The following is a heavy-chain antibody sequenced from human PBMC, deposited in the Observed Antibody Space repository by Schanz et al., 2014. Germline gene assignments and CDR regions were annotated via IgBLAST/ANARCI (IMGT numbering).Heavy chain of an antibody. CDR2: INTTNGNA. CDR3: ARDLPYCDGGKCYSDGFDI. J-gene: IGHJ3*02. Sequence: QVHLVQSGAEVKRPGASVKVSCKASEYSFTSYSMHWVRQAPGQSLEWMGWINTTNGNAKYSANFQARVTITRDTSATTAYMELTNLRSEDTAVYYCARDLPYCDGGKCYSDGFDICGQGTLVTSSS. V-gene: IGHV1-3*04. CDR1: EYSFTSYS. D-gene: IGHD2-21*01.